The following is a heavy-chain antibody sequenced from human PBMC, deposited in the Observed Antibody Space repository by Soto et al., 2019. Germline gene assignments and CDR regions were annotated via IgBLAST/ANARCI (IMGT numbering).Heavy chain of an antibody. CDR2: VIPFNGVT. D-gene: IGHD3-10*01. V-gene: IGHV1-69*08. CDR1: GGTFSPYT. J-gene: IGHJ4*02. CDR3: TRDWEITVSTWSFGGF. Sequence: QVQLVQSGAEVKKPGSSVKVSCKASGGTFSPYTINWVRQAPGQGLEWMGRVIPFNGVTNYAQKFQARVTITAGKWTSTASMELSRLRFEDTAMYYRTRDWEITVSTWSFGGFWGRGTLVTVSS.